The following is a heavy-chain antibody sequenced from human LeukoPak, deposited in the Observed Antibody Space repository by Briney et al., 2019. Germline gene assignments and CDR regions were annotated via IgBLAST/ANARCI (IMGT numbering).Heavy chain of an antibody. J-gene: IGHJ4*02. CDR3: AREAQYSGSYSYFDY. CDR2: ISSSSSTI. Sequence: GGSLRLSCAASGFTFSSYSMNWVRQAPGKGLEWVSYISSSSSTIHYADSVKGRFTISIDNAKNSLYLQMNSLRAEDTAVYYCAREAQYSGSYSYFDYWGQGTLVTVSS. CDR1: GFTFSSYS. V-gene: IGHV3-48*04. D-gene: IGHD1-26*01.